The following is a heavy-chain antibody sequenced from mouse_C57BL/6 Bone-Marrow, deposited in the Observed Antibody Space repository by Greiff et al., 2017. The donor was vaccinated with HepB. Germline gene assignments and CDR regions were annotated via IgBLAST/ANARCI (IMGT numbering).Heavy chain of an antibody. J-gene: IGHJ3*01. CDR1: GYTFTSYW. CDR3: AWTQTSDYDGFAY. D-gene: IGHD2-4*01. V-gene: IGHV1-55*01. CDR2: IYPGSGST. Sequence: VQLQQPGAELVKPGASVKMSCKASGYTFTSYWITWVKQRPGQGLEWIGDIYPGSGSTNYNEKFKSKATLTVDTSSSTAYMQLSSLTSEDSAVYYCAWTQTSDYDGFAYWGQGTLVTVSA.